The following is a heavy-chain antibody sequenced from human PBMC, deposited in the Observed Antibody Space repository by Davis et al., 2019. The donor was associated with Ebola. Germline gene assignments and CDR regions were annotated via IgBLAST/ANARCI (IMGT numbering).Heavy chain of an antibody. CDR2: ISADAAST. CDR1: GFTFSSYA. CDR3: ARAGIAEYNWFDP. V-gene: IGHV3-23*01. J-gene: IGHJ5*02. D-gene: IGHD6-13*01. Sequence: GGSLRLSCEASGFTFSSYALSWVRQAPGKGLEWLSAISADAASTYYADSVKGRFTISRDNAKNSLYLQMNSLRAEDTAVYYCARAGIAEYNWFDPWGQGTLVTVSS.